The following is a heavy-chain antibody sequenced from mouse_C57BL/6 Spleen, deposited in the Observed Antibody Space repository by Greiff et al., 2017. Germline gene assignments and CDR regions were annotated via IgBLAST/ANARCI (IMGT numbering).Heavy chain of an antibody. D-gene: IGHD2-2*01. CDR2: INPYNGGT. Sequence: VQLKESGPVLVKPGASVKMSCKASGYTFTDYYMNWVKQSHGKSLEWIGVINPYNGGTSYNQKFKGKATLTVDKSSSTAYMELNSLTSEDSAVYYCTRSTMVTRAVDYWGQGTTLTVSS. CDR1: GYTFTDYY. J-gene: IGHJ2*01. CDR3: TRSTMVTRAVDY. V-gene: IGHV1-19*01.